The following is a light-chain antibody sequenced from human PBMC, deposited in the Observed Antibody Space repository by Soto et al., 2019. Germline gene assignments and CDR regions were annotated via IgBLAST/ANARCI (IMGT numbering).Light chain of an antibody. CDR3: YSFAGGGNPVL. Sequence: QSALTQPPSASGSLGQSVTISCTGTSSDVGGYNYVSWHQQHPGKAPKVMIYEVTKRPPGVPDRFSGSKSGNTASLTVSGLQAEDEADYYCYSFAGGGNPVLLGGGTKLTVL. CDR1: SSDVGGYNY. V-gene: IGLV2-8*01. CDR2: EVT. J-gene: IGLJ2*01.